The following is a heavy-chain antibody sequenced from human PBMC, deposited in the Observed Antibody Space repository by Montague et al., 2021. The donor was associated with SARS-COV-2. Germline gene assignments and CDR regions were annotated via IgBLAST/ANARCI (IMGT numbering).Heavy chain of an antibody. D-gene: IGHD2-2*01. V-gene: IGHV4-59*08. CDR3: ARRGLGYCSSTSCQNAFDI. Sequence: SETLSLTCTVSGGSISSYYWSWIRQPPGKGLEWIGYIYYGGSTNYNPSLKSRVTISVDTSKNQFSLKLSYVTAADTAVYYCARRGLGYCSSTSCQNAFDIWGQGTMVTVSS. CDR1: GGSISSYY. J-gene: IGHJ3*02. CDR2: IYYGGST.